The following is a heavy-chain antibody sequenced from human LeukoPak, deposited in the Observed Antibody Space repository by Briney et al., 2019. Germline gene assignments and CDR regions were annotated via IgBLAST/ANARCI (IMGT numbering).Heavy chain of an antibody. CDR2: ISSTSSYI. D-gene: IGHD6-19*01. CDR1: GFSFSSYS. J-gene: IGHJ4*02. CDR3: ARASSGWAVDLYYFDY. V-gene: IGHV3-21*01. Sequence: PGGSLRLSCAASGFSFSSYSMNWVRQAPGKGLEWVSSISSTSSYIYYADSVKGRFTISRDNTKNSLYLQMNSLRAEDTAVYYCARASSGWAVDLYYFDYWGQGTLVTASS.